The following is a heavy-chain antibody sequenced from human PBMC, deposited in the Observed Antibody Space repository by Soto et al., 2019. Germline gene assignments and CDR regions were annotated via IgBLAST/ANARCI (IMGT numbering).Heavy chain of an antibody. D-gene: IGHD3-10*01. V-gene: IGHV4-34*01. CDR2: INHSGST. J-gene: IGHJ4*02. CDR1: GGSFSGYY. Sequence: QVQLQQWGAGLLKPSETLSLTCAVYGGSFSGYYWSWIRQPPGKGLEWIGEINHSGSTNYNPPLQSLVTISVDTSKNQFSLKLSSVTAADTAVYYCARGSRTPGDYWGQGTLVTVSS. CDR3: ARGSRTPGDY.